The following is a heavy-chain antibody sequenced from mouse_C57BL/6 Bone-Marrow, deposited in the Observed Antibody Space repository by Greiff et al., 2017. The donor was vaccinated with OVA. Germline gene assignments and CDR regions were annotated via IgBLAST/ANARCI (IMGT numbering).Heavy chain of an antibody. J-gene: IGHJ2*01. V-gene: IGHV5-4*01. Sequence: EVKLQESGGGLVKPGGSLKLSCAASGFTFSSYAMSWVRQTPEKRLEWVATISDGGSYTYYPDNVKGRFTISRDNAKNNLYLQMSHLKSEDTAMYYCARDKHYFDYWGQGTTLTVSS. CDR2: ISDGGSYT. CDR3: ARDKHYFDY. CDR1: GFTFSSYA.